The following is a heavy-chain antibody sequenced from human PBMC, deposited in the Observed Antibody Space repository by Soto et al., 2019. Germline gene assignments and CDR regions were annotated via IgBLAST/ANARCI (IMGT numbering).Heavy chain of an antibody. V-gene: IGHV3-23*01. Sequence: GGSLRLSCAASGFTFSSYAMSWVRQAPGKGLEWVSAISSSGGSTYYADSVKGRFTISRDNSKNTLYLQMNSLRAEDTAVYYCAKVGVVVPAAPSGWFDPWGQGTLVTVSS. CDR2: ISSSGGST. D-gene: IGHD2-2*01. CDR1: GFTFSSYA. CDR3: AKVGVVVPAAPSGWFDP. J-gene: IGHJ5*02.